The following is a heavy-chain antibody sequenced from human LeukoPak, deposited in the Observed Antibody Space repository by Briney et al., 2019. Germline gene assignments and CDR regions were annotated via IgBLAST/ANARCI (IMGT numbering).Heavy chain of an antibody. CDR2: INPNSGGT. CDR3: AGTDDSSGYYSFDY. V-gene: IGHV1-2*02. J-gene: IGHJ4*02. Sequence: ASVKVSCKASGYTFTGYYMHWVRQAPGQGLEWMGWINPNSGGTNYAQKFQGRVTMTRDTSISTAYMELSRLRSDDTAVDYCAGTDDSSGYYSFDYWGQGTLVTVSS. CDR1: GYTFTGYY. D-gene: IGHD3-22*01.